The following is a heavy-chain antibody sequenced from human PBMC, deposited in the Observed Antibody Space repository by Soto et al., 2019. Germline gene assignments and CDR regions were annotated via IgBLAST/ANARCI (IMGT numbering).Heavy chain of an antibody. V-gene: IGHV3-30*03. D-gene: IGHD6-6*01. CDR3: ARDSGAARAYYYYGMDV. CDR1: GFTFSSYG. J-gene: IGHJ6*02. Sequence: GGSLRLSCAASGFTFSSYGMHWVRQAPGKGLEWVAVISYDGSNKYYADSVKGRFTISRDNSKNTLYLQMNSLRAEDTAVYYCARDSGAARAYYYYGMDVWGQGTTVTVSS. CDR2: ISYDGSNK.